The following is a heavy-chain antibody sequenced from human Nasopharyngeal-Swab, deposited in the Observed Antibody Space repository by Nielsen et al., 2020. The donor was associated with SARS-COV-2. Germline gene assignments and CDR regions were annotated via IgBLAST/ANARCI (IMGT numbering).Heavy chain of an antibody. J-gene: IGHJ3*02. CDR2: IYYSGST. CDR3: ARDPNSSGGVDAFDI. Sequence: GSLRLSCTVSGGSISSHYWSWIRQPPGKGLEWIGYIYYSGSTNYNPSLKSRVTISVDTSKNQFSLKLSSVTAADTAVYYCARDPNSSGGVDAFDIWGQGTMVTVSS. D-gene: IGHD6-19*01. CDR1: GGSISSHY. V-gene: IGHV4-59*11.